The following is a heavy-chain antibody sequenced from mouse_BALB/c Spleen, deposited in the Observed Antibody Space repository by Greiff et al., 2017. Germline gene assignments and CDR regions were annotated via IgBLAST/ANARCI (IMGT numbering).Heavy chain of an antibody. CDR2: INPGSGGT. D-gene: IGHD1-1*01. V-gene: IGHV1-54*03. J-gene: IGHJ2*01. CDR3: ARETTVVSFDY. Sequence: QVQLKESGAELVRPGTSVKVSCKASGYAFTNYLIEWVKQRPGQGLEWIGVINPGSGGTNYNEKFKGKATLTADKSSSTAYMQLSSLTSDDSAVYFCARETTVVSFDYWGQGTTLTVSS. CDR1: GYAFTNYL.